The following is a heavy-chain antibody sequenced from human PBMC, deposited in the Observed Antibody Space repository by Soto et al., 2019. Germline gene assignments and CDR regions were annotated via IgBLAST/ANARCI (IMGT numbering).Heavy chain of an antibody. CDR3: AKEGPYDSSGFDAFDI. CDR1: GFTFSTYG. V-gene: IGHV3-30*18. Sequence: GGSLRLSCAASGFTFSTYGIHWVRQAPGKGLEWVAVISYDGSNKYYADSVKGRFTISRDNSKNTLYLQMNSLRAEDTAVYYCAKEGPYDSSGFDAFDIWGQGTMVTVSS. J-gene: IGHJ3*02. D-gene: IGHD3-22*01. CDR2: ISYDGSNK.